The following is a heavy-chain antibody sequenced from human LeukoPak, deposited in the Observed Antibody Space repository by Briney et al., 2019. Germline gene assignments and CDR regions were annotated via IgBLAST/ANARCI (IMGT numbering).Heavy chain of an antibody. Sequence: GASLRLSCVASGLTFADYDMHWVRQAPGQGLEWISLINPDGGSTFSADYVKGRFSISRDNSKNSLYLQMNSLRSEDTAMYYCANKSGEGDYWGQGTLVAASS. CDR1: GLTFADYD. V-gene: IGHV3-43*02. CDR3: ANKSGEGDY. J-gene: IGHJ4*02. CDR2: INPDGGST.